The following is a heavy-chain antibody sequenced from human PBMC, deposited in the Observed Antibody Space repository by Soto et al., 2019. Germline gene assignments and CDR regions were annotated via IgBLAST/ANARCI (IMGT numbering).Heavy chain of an antibody. CDR1: GFTFSSYG. V-gene: IGHV3-33*01. CDR2: IWYDGSNK. Sequence: QVQLVESGGGVVQPGRSLRLSCAASGFTFSSYGMHWVRQAPGKGLEWVAVIWYDGSNKYYADSVKGRFTISRDNSKNTLYLQMNSLRAEDTAVYYCARDPRVYDYIWGSYRPHWYFDLWGRGTLVTVSS. J-gene: IGHJ2*01. D-gene: IGHD3-16*02. CDR3: ARDPRVYDYIWGSYRPHWYFDL.